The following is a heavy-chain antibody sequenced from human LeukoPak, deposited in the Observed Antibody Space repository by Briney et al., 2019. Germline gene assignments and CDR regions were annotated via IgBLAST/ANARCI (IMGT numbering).Heavy chain of an antibody. V-gene: IGHV4-4*07. D-gene: IGHD6-6*01. CDR2: IYTSGST. CDR3: ARQGQLVGYYYYYMDV. Sequence: SETLSLTCIVSGDSISNYYWSWIRQPAGKGLEWIGRIYTSGSTNYNPSLKSRVTMSVDTSKNQFSLKLSSVTAADTAVYYCARQGQLVGYYYYYMDVWGKGTTVTVSS. CDR1: GDSISNYY. J-gene: IGHJ6*03.